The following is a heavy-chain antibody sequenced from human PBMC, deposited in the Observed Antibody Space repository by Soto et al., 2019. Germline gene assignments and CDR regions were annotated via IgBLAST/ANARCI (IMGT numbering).Heavy chain of an antibody. V-gene: IGHV1-18*01. Sequence: ASVKVSCKASGYTFNRYAISWVRQAPGQGLEWMGWISAYNGNTNYAQKLQGRVTMTTDTSTSTAYMELRSLRSDDTAVYYCARLYYYDSGGYYYVEDFWVQGTLVTVSS. CDR2: ISAYNGNT. D-gene: IGHD3-22*01. CDR1: GYTFNRYA. CDR3: ARLYYYDSGGYYYVEDF. J-gene: IGHJ4*02.